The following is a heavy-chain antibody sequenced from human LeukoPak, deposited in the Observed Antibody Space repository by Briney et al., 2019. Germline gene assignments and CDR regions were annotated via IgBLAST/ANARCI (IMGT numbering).Heavy chain of an antibody. CDR2: IYTSGST. J-gene: IGHJ4*02. D-gene: IGHD3-22*01. Sequence: SETLSLTCTGSGGSISSYYWSWIRQPAGKGLEWIGRIYTSGSTNYNPSLKSGVTMSVDTSKNQFSLKLSSVTAADTAVYYCARLNYYDSSGYYYLDYWGQGTLVTVSS. CDR3: ARLNYYDSSGYYYLDY. CDR1: GGSISSYY. V-gene: IGHV4-4*07.